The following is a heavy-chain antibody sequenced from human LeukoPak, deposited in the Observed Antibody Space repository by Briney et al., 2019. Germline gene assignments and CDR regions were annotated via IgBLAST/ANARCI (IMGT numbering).Heavy chain of an antibody. J-gene: IGHJ6*03. CDR3: ASLVYSNSWFPARVMDV. CDR2: IYYSGST. CDR1: GGSISSTSYY. Sequence: SGTLSLTCRVSGGSISSTSYYWGWIRQPPGKGLEWIGTIYYSGSTNSNPSLKSRLTISVDMSKSQFSLKLISVTAADTAVYYCASLVYSNSWFPARVMDVWGKGTTVTVSS. D-gene: IGHD6-13*01. V-gene: IGHV4-39*07.